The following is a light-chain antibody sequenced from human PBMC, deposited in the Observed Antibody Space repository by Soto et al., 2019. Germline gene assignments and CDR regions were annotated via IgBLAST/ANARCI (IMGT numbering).Light chain of an antibody. V-gene: IGKV1-12*01. CDR3: QQADTFQIT. CDR1: QGVSSW. Sequence: DIQMTQSPSSVSASVGDRVTITCRAGQGVSSWLAWYQQKPGRAPKLLIYGASTLQSGVPSRFSGSGSGTDFRLTITTLQPEDAATYYCQQADTFQITFGGGTKVDIK. J-gene: IGKJ4*01. CDR2: GAS.